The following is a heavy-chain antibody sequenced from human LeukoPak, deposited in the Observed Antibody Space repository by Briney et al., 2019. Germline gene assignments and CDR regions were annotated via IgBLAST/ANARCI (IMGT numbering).Heavy chain of an antibody. CDR1: GYTFTSYY. J-gene: IGHJ4*02. CDR2: INPSGGST. Sequence: ASVKVSCKASGYTFTSYYMHWVRQAPGQGLEWMGIINPSGGSTSYAQKFQGRVTMTRDTSTSTVYMELSSLRSEDTAVYYRARDGPMTYGSGKRGKIDYWGQGTLVTVSS. D-gene: IGHD3-10*01. V-gene: IGHV1-46*01. CDR3: ARDGPMTYGSGKRGKIDY.